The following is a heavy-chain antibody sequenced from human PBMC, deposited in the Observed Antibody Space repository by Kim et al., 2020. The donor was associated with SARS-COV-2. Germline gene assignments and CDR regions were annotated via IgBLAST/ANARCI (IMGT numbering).Heavy chain of an antibody. CDR3: AKGYYSGSFVRQGY. D-gene: IGHD1-26*01. V-gene: IGHV3-23*01. CDR1: GFTFSSYA. Sequence: GGSLRLSCAASGFTFSSYAMTWVRQAPGKGLEWVSGISGSGGSTYYADSVKGRFTISRDNSKNTLYLQMNSLRAEDTAVYYCAKGYYSGSFVRQGYWGQGTLVTVSS. J-gene: IGHJ4*02. CDR2: ISGSGGST.